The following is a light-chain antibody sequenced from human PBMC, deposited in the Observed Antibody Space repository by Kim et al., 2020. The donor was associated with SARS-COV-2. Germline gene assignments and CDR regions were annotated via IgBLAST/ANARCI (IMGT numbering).Light chain of an antibody. Sequence: ASVGDRVTITCRASQNIDWLLAWYQQKPGKAPKRLIYRASSVQSGVPSRFSGSGSETEFTLTISSVQPYDYATYYCQQYINFSPYSFGQGTKLEI. J-gene: IGKJ2*03. CDR2: RAS. V-gene: IGKV1-5*03. CDR3: QQYINFSPYS. CDR1: QNIDWL.